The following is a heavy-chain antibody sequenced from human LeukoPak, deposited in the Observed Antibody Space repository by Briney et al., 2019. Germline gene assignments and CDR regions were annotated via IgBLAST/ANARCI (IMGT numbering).Heavy chain of an antibody. CDR2: IIPIFGTA. D-gene: IGHD3-10*01. J-gene: IGHJ1*01. Sequence: ASVKVSCKASGYTFTSYGISWVRQAPGQGLEWMGGIIPIFGTANYAQKFQGRVTITADESTSTAYMELSSLRSEDTAVYYCAKEGGSGSYMDWGQGTLVTVSS. CDR1: GYTFTSYG. CDR3: AKEGGSGSYMD. V-gene: IGHV1-69*13.